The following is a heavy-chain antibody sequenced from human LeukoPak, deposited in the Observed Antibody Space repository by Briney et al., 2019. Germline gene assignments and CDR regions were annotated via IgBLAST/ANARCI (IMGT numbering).Heavy chain of an antibody. CDR2: ISSSSSYI. CDR1: GFTFRRHD. Sequence: GGSLRLSCVASGFTFRRHDMHWVRQAPGKGLEWVSSISSSSSYIYYADSVKGRFTISRDNAKNSLYLQMNSLRAEDTAVYYCARGPSGSYSFGYFQHWGQGTLVTVSS. D-gene: IGHD1-26*01. V-gene: IGHV3-21*01. J-gene: IGHJ1*01. CDR3: ARGPSGSYSFGYFQH.